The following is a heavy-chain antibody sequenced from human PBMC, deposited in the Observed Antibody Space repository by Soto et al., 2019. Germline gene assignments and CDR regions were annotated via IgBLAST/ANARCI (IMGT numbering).Heavy chain of an antibody. V-gene: IGHV3-23*01. D-gene: IGHD3-9*01. CDR1: GLMFTDYA. CDR3: AKISDVDWLFW. Sequence: GGSLRLSCAASGLMFTDYAMSWVRQAPGKGLEWVASISSSGSSIYYADSVKGRFTISRDNSKNTLYLQMNSLRPEDTAMYYCAKISDVDWLFWWGQGTLVTVSS. CDR2: ISSSGSSI. J-gene: IGHJ4*02.